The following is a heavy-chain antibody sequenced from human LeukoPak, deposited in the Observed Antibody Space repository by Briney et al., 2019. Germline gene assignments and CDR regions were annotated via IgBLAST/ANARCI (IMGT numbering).Heavy chain of an antibody. V-gene: IGHV1-8*01. D-gene: IGHD3-10*01. CDR1: GYTFTSYD. CDR2: MNPNSGNT. CDR3: ARGPILLWFGELFEYNWFDP. J-gene: IGHJ5*02. Sequence: GASVKVSCKASGYTFTSYDINWVQQATGQGLEWMGWMNPNSGNTGYAQKFQGRVTMTRNTSISTAYMELSSLRSEDTAVYYCARGPILLWFGELFEYNWFDPWGQGTLVTVSS.